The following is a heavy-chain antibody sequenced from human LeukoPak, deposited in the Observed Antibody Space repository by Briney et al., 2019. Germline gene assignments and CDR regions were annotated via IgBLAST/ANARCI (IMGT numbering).Heavy chain of an antibody. D-gene: IGHD1-26*01. V-gene: IGHV3-21*01. Sequence: GGSLRLSCAASGFTFSSYSMSWVRQAPGKGLEWVSSISSSSYIYYADSVKGRFTISRDNAKNSLYLQMNSLRAEDTAVYYCAREGVGATLGYWGQGTLVTVSS. CDR2: ISSSSYI. CDR3: AREGVGATLGY. CDR1: GFTFSSYS. J-gene: IGHJ4*02.